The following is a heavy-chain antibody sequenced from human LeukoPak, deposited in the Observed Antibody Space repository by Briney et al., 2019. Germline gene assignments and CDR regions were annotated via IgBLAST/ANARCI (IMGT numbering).Heavy chain of an antibody. CDR2: IYYSGST. Sequence: SETLSLTCTVSGGSISSGGYYWSWIRQHPGKGLEWIGYIYYSGSTYYNPSLKSRVTISVDTSKNQFSLNLSSVTAADTAVYYCARWSGGSCSDWGQGTLVPVSS. CDR3: ARWSGGSCSD. D-gene: IGHD2-15*01. J-gene: IGHJ4*02. V-gene: IGHV4-31*03. CDR1: GGSISSGGYY.